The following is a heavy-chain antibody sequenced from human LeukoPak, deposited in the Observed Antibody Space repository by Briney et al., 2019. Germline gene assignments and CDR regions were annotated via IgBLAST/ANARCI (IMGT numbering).Heavy chain of an antibody. CDR2: IYHSGST. J-gene: IGHJ5*02. V-gene: IGHV4-30-2*01. Sequence: PSETLSLTCTVSGGSISSGGYYWSWIRQPPGKGLEWIGYIYHSGSTYYNPSLKSRVTISVDRSKNQFSLKLSSVTAADTAVYYCARDGGDTAYNWFDPWGQGTLVTVSS. D-gene: IGHD5-18*01. CDR3: ARDGGDTAYNWFDP. CDR1: GGSISSGGYY.